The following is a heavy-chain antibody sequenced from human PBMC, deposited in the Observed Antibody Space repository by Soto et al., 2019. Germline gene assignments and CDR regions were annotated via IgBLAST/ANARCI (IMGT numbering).Heavy chain of an antibody. J-gene: IGHJ5*02. D-gene: IGHD3-10*01. CDR1: GGSFSGYY. V-gene: IGHV4-34*01. CDR2: VNHRGST. Sequence: QVQLQQWGAGLLKPSETLSLTCAVYGGSFSGYYWSWIRQPPGKGLECIGEVNHRGSTNYNPSLKSRVMISVDTSKHQFSLKLSSVTAADTAVYYCARTLPPMMVRGTNWFDPWGQGALVTVSS. CDR3: ARTLPPMMVRGTNWFDP.